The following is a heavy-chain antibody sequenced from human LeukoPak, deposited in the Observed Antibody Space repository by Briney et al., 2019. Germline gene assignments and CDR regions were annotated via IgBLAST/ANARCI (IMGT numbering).Heavy chain of an antibody. CDR1: GYSFPSYW. CDR2: IYPGDSDT. J-gene: IGHJ4*02. D-gene: IGHD3-22*01. Sequence: GESLKISYKGSGYSFPSYWIAWVRQMPGKGLEWMGIIYPGDSDTRYSPSFQGLVTISADKSISTAYLQWSSLKASDTAMYYCARGINYNDRSGYDYWGQGTLVTVSS. V-gene: IGHV5-51*01. CDR3: ARGINYNDRSGYDY.